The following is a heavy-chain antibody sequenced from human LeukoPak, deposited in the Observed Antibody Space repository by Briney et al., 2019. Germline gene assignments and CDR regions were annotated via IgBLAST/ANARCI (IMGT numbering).Heavy chain of an antibody. D-gene: IGHD3-22*01. CDR2: IYYSGST. Sequence: SETLSLTCTVSGGSISSYYWSWIRQPPGKGLEWIGYIYYSGSTNYNPSLKSRVTISVDTSKNQFSLKLSSVTAADTAVYYCASDGSPYDSSGYDYWGQGTLVTVSS. CDR3: ASDGSPYDSSGYDY. CDR1: GGSISSYY. J-gene: IGHJ4*02. V-gene: IGHV4-59*01.